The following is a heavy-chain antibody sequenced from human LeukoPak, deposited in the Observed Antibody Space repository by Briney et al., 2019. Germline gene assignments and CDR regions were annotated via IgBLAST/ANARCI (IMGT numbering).Heavy chain of an antibody. CDR2: MSSNGDST. Sequence: GGSLRLPCAASGLTFSSYAMHWVRQAPGKGVEYVSAMSSNGDSTYYANSVKRRFTISRDNSKNTLNLQMGSLRAEDMAVHLCARGGDGYNVGESFYIWGQGTMVTVSS. CDR1: GLTFSSYA. V-gene: IGHV3-64*01. D-gene: IGHD5-24*01. J-gene: IGHJ3*02. CDR3: ARGGDGYNVGESFYI.